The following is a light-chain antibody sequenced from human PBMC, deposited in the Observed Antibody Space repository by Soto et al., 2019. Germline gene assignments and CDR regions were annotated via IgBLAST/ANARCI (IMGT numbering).Light chain of an antibody. Sequence: QSVLPQPPSVSGAPGQRVTISCTGSSSNIGAGYDVHWYQQLPGTAPKLLIYGNSNRPSGVPDRFSGSKSGTSASLAINGLQAEDEADYYCQSYDSSLSGWVFGGGTKLTVL. CDR2: GNS. CDR3: QSYDSSLSGWV. CDR1: SSNIGAGYD. V-gene: IGLV1-40*01. J-gene: IGLJ3*02.